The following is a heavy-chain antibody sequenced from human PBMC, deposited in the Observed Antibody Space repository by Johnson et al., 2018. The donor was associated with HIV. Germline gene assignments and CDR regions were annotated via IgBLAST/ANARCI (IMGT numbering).Heavy chain of an antibody. V-gene: IGHV3-23*04. CDR2: ITGSGAIT. J-gene: IGHJ3*02. Sequence: VQLVESGGGLVQPGGSLRLSCAASGFTFSNYAMSWVRQAPGKGLEWVSAITGSGAITYYADSVKGRFTISRDNSKNTLYLQMNSLRAEDTALYYCARQTLRAFDIWGQGTMVTVSS. CDR1: GFTFSNYA. CDR3: ARQTLRAFDI.